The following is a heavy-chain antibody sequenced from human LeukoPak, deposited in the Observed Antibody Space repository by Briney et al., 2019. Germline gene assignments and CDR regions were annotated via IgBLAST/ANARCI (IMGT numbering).Heavy chain of an antibody. D-gene: IGHD3-22*01. CDR1: GFTFSRYG. Sequence: GGSLRLSCAASGFTFSRYGMQWVRQAPGKGLEWVAFILYDGSNEYHSDSVKGRFTISRDNAKNSLHLQMNSLRAEDTAVYYCARYERYYQDRSGSLGSWGQGTLVTVSS. V-gene: IGHV3-30*12. CDR2: ILYDGSNE. CDR3: ARYERYYQDRSGSLGS. J-gene: IGHJ4*02.